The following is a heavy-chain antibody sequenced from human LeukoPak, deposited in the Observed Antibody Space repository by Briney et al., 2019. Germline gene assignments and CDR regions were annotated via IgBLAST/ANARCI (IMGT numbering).Heavy chain of an antibody. D-gene: IGHD2-21*01. CDR2: ISGSGGST. Sequence: ETLSLTCTVSGGSISSYYWSWIRQPPGKGLEWVSAISGSGGSTYYADSVKGRFTISRDNSKNTLYLQMNSLRAEDTAVYYCARDCGGDCYYDYWGQGTLVTVSS. V-gene: IGHV3-23*01. CDR1: GGSISSYY. J-gene: IGHJ4*02. CDR3: ARDCGGDCYYDY.